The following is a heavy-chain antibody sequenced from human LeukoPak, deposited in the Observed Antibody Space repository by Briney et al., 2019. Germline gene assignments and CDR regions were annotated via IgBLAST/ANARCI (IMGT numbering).Heavy chain of an antibody. D-gene: IGHD6-13*01. Sequence: GGSLRLSCAASGFSFNSYGMHWVRQAPGKGLEWVAVISYDGSNKYYADSVKGRFTISRDNSKNTLYLQMNSLRAEDTAVYYCAKDRIAAGAMGALVYWGQGTLVTVSS. CDR1: GFSFNSYG. CDR3: AKDRIAAGAMGALVY. CDR2: ISYDGSNK. V-gene: IGHV3-30*18. J-gene: IGHJ4*02.